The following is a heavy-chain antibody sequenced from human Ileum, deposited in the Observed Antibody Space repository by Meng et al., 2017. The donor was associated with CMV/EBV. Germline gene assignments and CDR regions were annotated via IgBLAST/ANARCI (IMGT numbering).Heavy chain of an antibody. CDR3: ARQTVVAGSYYGMDV. Sequence: GGSLRLSCAASGFTFSSYEMNWVRQAPGKGLEWVSIIYSGGTAYYADSVKGRFTISRDNSKNALSLQMGSLRAEDTAVYYCARQTVVAGSYYGMDVWGQGTTVTVSS. J-gene: IGHJ6*02. CDR2: IYSGGTA. CDR1: GFTFSSYE. V-gene: IGHV3-66*02. D-gene: IGHD2-2*01.